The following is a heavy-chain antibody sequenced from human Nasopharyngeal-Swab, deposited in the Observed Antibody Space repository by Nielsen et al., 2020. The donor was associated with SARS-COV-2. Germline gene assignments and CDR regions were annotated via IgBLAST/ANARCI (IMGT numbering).Heavy chain of an antibody. CDR2: ISSSGTTI. CDR3: ARASRGWS. Sequence: GGSLRLSCVASGFTFNNYEMNWVRQAPGKGLEWVSFISSSGTTIQYADSVKDRFTISRDNAKNSLFLQVNSLRVEDAAVYYCARASRGWSWGQGTLVTVSS. V-gene: IGHV3-48*03. J-gene: IGHJ5*02. CDR1: GFTFNNYE. D-gene: IGHD6-19*01.